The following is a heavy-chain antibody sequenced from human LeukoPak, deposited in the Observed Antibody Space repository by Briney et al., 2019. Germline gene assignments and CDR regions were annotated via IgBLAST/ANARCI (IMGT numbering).Heavy chain of an antibody. CDR3: AAQPDY. Sequence: NPSETLSLTCAVYGGSFSGYYWSWIRQPPGKGLEWIGEINHSGSTNYNPSLKSRVTISVHTSKNQFSLKLSSVTAADTAVYYCAAQPDYWGQGTLVTVSS. D-gene: IGHD1-14*01. CDR2: INHSGST. CDR1: GGSFSGYY. J-gene: IGHJ4*02. V-gene: IGHV4-34*01.